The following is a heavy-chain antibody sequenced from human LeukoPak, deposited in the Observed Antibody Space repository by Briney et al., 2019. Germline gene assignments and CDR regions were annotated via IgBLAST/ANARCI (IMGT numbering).Heavy chain of an antibody. Sequence: ASVKVSCKASGYTFTSYGISWVRQAPGQGLEWMGWMNPNSGNTGYAQKFQGRVTMTRNTSISTAYMELSSLRSEDTAVYYCARGEEEGFDYWGQGTLVTVSS. V-gene: IGHV1-8*02. CDR1: GYTFTSYG. CDR3: ARGEEEGFDY. J-gene: IGHJ4*02. CDR2: MNPNSGNT.